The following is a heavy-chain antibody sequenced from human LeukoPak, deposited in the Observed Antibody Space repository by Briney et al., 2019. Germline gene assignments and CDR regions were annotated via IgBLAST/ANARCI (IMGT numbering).Heavy chain of an antibody. CDR3: AKGYRNHLLILLDS. D-gene: IGHD3-16*01. V-gene: IGHV3-30*02. Sequence: GGSLRLSCAASGFTFRNYWMSWVRQAPGKGLEWVAFIHYDGSNNYYADSVKGRFTISRDNSKNTLYLQMNSLRAADTAVYYCAKGYRNHLLILLDSWGQGTLVTVSS. CDR1: GFTFRNYW. J-gene: IGHJ5*01. CDR2: IHYDGSNN.